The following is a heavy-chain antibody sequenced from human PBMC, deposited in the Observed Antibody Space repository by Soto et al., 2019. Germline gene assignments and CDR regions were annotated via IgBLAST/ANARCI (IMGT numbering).Heavy chain of an antibody. CDR1: VFDFNKYW. D-gene: IGHD3-16*01. CDR3: ASLGGPLGRLSWGVFSY. V-gene: IGHV3-7*05. Sequence: EVQLTESGGGLVQPEESLRLSCEASVFDFNKYWMTWVRQGPGKGLVWLGSISHDGRERYYMDSVKGRFTISIDNANNLLSLQMSSLRADDTAVYFCASLGGPLGRLSWGVFSYWCQGTLVTVSS. J-gene: IGHJ1*01. CDR2: ISHDGRER.